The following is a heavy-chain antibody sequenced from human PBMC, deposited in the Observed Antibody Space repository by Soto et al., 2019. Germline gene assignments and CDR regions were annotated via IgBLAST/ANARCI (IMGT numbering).Heavy chain of an antibody. V-gene: IGHV4-31*03. CDR1: GGSISSGGYY. Sequence: SETLSLTCTVSGGSISSGGYYWSWIRQHPGKGLEWIGYIYYSGSTYYNPSLKSRVTISVDTSKNQFSLKLSSVTAADTAVYYCAREGTSDDFWSGYSDQYYYYGMDVWGQGTTVTVSS. CDR2: IYYSGST. D-gene: IGHD3-3*01. J-gene: IGHJ6*02. CDR3: AREGTSDDFWSGYSDQYYYYGMDV.